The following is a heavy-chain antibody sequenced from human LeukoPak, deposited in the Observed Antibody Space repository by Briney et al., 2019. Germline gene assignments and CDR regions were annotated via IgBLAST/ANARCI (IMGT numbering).Heavy chain of an antibody. CDR2: IIPIFGTA. J-gene: IGHJ6*03. V-gene: IGHV1-69*05. CDR3: ARAVVSSGYYYYYMDV. CDR1: GGTFSSYA. D-gene: IGHD5-18*01. Sequence: GASVKVSCKASGGTFSSYAISWVRQAPGQGLEWMGGIIPIFGTANYAQKFQGRVTITTDESTSTAYMELSSLRSEDTAVYYCARAVVSSGYYYYYMDVWGKGTTVTVSS.